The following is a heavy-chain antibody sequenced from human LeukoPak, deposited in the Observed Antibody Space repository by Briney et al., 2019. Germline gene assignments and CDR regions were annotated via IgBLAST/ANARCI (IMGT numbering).Heavy chain of an antibody. V-gene: IGHV3-30-3*01. Sequence: GGSLRLSCAASGFTFSSYAMHWVRQAPGKGLEWVAVISYDGSNKYYADSVKGRFTISRDNSKNTLYLQMNSLRAEDTAVYYCARYWGAPREGAFDIWGQGTMVTVSS. J-gene: IGHJ3*02. CDR2: ISYDGSNK. CDR3: ARYWGAPREGAFDI. CDR1: GFTFSSYA. D-gene: IGHD3-16*01.